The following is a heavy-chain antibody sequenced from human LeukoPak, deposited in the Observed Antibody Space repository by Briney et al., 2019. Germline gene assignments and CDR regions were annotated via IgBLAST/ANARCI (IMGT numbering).Heavy chain of an antibody. CDR1: GFSFSSYT. J-gene: IGHJ4*02. CDR3: ATYGTSGYYLDY. V-gene: IGHV3-23*01. CDR2: VVGSGSGT. D-gene: IGHD3-22*01. Sequence: PGGSLRLSCAASGFSFSSYTMSWFRQAPGKGLECVSAVVGSGSGTFYTDSVKGRFTISRDNSKNTVSLQMNSLRAEDTALYYCATYGTSGYYLDYWGQGALVTVSS.